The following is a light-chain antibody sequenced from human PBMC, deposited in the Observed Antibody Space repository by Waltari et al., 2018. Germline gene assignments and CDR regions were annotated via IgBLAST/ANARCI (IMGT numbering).Light chain of an antibody. J-gene: IGKJ4*01. CDR2: DAS. CDR3: QQSYSTLIT. V-gene: IGKV1-39*01. CDR1: QSISSY. Sequence: DIQMTQSPSSLSASVGDRVTITCRASQSISSYLNWYQQKPGKAPKLLNYDASGLQRWVPSRFSGSGSGTDFTLTISSLQPEDFATYYCQQSYSTLITFGGGTKVEIK.